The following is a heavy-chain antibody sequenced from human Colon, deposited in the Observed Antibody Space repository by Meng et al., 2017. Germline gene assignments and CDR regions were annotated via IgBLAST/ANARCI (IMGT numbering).Heavy chain of an antibody. CDR1: GGSIPGYY. V-gene: IGHV4-4*07. D-gene: IGHD2-21*02. J-gene: IGHJ4*02. Sequence: SETLSLTCTVSGGSIPGYYWSWLRQPAGKGLEWIGRVYSNGNSNYNPSLQSRVTMSVDTTKNQLSLNLSSVTDADTAVYYCAREFLVTRPLDHWGQGTLVTVSS. CDR2: VYSNGNS. CDR3: AREFLVTRPLDH.